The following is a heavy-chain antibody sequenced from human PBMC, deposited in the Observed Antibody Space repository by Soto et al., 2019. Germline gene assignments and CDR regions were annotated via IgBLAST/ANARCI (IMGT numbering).Heavy chain of an antibody. CDR1: GYTFTTYN. Sequence: QMQLVQAGAEVKKPGSSVNVSCKASGYTFTTYNINWVRQATVQGLEWMGWMNPNNGNTGYAQKFQGRVTMTKNTSIGTAYMELSSLRSDDSAMYYCARSLGVSSPDYWGQGTLVTVYS. CDR3: ARSLGVSSPDY. V-gene: IGHV1-8*01. J-gene: IGHJ4*02. D-gene: IGHD6-6*01. CDR2: MNPNNGNT.